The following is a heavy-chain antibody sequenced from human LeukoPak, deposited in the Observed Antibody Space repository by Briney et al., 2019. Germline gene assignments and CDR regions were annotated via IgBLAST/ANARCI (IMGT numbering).Heavy chain of an antibody. CDR3: ARDRGGFYDSSGYFDY. Sequence: GSSVNVSCTASGDTFSSYAISWVRQAPGQGIEWMGGIIPIFGTANYAQKFQGRVTITTDESTSTAYMGLSSLGSEDTAVYYCARDRGGFYDSSGYFDYWGQVALVTVSS. J-gene: IGHJ4*02. V-gene: IGHV1-69*05. CDR2: IIPIFGTA. D-gene: IGHD3-22*01. CDR1: GDTFSSYA.